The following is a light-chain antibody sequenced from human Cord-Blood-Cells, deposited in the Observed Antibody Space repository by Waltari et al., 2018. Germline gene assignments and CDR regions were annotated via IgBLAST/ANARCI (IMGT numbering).Light chain of an antibody. CDR2: WAS. V-gene: IGKV4-1*01. J-gene: IGKJ5*01. Sequence: DIVLTQSPHPLAVSLGERATIQRKSSQSVLYSSNNNNYLAWYQQKPGQPPKLLIYWASTRESGVPDRFSGSGSGTDFTLTISSLQAEDVAVYYCQQYYSTPITFGQGTRLEIK. CDR1: QSVLYSSNNNNY. CDR3: QQYYSTPIT.